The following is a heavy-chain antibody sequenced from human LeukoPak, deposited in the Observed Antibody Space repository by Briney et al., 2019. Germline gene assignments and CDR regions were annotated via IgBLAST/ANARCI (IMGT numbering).Heavy chain of an antibody. J-gene: IGHJ6*02. V-gene: IGHV4-59*10. Sequence: SETLSLTCAVYGGSFSGYYWSWIRQPAGKGLEWIGRIYTSGSTNYNPSLKSRVTMSVDTSKNQFSLKLSSVTAADTAVYYCARGPLYCSSTSCRYYYYYGMDVWGQGTTVTVSS. CDR3: ARGPLYCSSTSCRYYYYYGMDV. CDR1: GGSFSGYY. D-gene: IGHD2-2*01. CDR2: IYTSGST.